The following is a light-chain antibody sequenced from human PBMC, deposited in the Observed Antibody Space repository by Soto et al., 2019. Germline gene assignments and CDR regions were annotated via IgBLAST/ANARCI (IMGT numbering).Light chain of an antibody. CDR3: QQVKSYPIT. J-gene: IGKJ5*01. CDR1: QAISSY. Sequence: DIQLTQSPSFLSASAGDRVTITCRASQAISSYLDWYQQKPGKAPKLLIYGASTLQSGVPPRFSGSGSGTQFTLTISSLQPEDFATYYCQQVKSYPITFGQGTRLEIK. CDR2: GAS. V-gene: IGKV1-9*01.